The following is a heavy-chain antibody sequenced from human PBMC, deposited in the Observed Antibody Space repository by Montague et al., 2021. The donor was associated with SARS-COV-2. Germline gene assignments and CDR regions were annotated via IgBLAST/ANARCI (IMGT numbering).Heavy chain of an antibody. CDR2: TYYRSKWYY. CDR1: GDSVSSNTAA. V-gene: IGHV6-1*01. J-gene: IGHJ4*02. CDR3: ARDPRYSLSWSFDH. D-gene: IGHD6-13*01. Sequence: CAISGDSVSSNTAAWNWIRQSPSRGLEWLGRTYYRSKWYYDYAVXVKSRMTISPDTSKNQFSLQLSSVTPEDRAVYYFARDPRYSLSWSFDHWGQGTLVTVSS.